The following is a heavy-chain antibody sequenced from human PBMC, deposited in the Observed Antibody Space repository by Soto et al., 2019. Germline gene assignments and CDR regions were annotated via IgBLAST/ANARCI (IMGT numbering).Heavy chain of an antibody. CDR2: FDPEDGET. V-gene: IGHV1-24*01. CDR1: GYTLTELS. Sequence: ASVKVSCKVSGYTLTELSMHWVRQAPGKGLEWMGGFDPEDGETIYAQKFQGRVTMTEDTSTDTAYMELSSLRSEDTAVYYCATGELGQWLANFDYWGQGTLDTVSS. CDR3: ATGELGQWLANFDY. D-gene: IGHD6-19*01. J-gene: IGHJ4*02.